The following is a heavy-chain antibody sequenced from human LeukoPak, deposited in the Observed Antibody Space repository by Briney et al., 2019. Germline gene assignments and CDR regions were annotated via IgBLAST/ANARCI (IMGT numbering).Heavy chain of an antibody. CDR1: GGTFSSYA. CDR2: IIPIFGTA. Sequence: GSSVKVSCKASGGTFSSYAISWVRQAPGQGLEWMGGIIPIFGTANYAQKFQGRVTITADKSTSTAYMELSSLRSEDTAVYYCARYTPVPAAMSSYYYYYMDVWGKGTTVTVSS. CDR3: ARYTPVPAAMSSYYYYYMDV. D-gene: IGHD2-2*01. V-gene: IGHV1-69*06. J-gene: IGHJ6*03.